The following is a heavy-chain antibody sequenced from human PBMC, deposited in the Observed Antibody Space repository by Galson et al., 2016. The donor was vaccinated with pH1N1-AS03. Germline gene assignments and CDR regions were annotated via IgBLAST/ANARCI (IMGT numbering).Heavy chain of an antibody. Sequence: SLRLSCAASGFALSDYTMHWVRQAPGKALEGVAGTSYIGRNKYYTDTVPGRFSISRDNSKNTLHLQMISLRAEDTAVYFCARRPSSAWHNFDYWGQGALVVVST. V-gene: IGHV3-30-3*01. CDR3: ARRPSSAWHNFDY. J-gene: IGHJ4*02. CDR1: GFALSDYT. D-gene: IGHD6-19*01. CDR2: TSYIGRNK.